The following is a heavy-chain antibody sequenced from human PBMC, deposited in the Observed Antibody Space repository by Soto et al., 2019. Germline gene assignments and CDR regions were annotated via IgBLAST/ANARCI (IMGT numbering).Heavy chain of an antibody. V-gene: IGHV1-18*04. D-gene: IGHD6-19*01. CDR2: ISAYNGNT. CDR1: GYTFTSYG. J-gene: IGHJ4*02. Sequence: GASVKVSCKASGYTFTSYGISWVRQAPGQGLEWMGWISAYNGNTNYAQKLQGRVTMTTDTSTSTAYMELRSLRSDDTAVYYCARDQPAIRLDHSGWPIWGQGTLVTVS. CDR3: ARDQPAIRLDHSGWPI.